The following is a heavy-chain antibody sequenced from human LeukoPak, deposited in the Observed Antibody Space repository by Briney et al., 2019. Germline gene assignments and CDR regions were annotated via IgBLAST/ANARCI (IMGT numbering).Heavy chain of an antibody. Sequence: PGGSLRLSCAASGSTFSNYIMHWVRQAPGKGLDWVAVIIENGSNQYYADSVKGRFTISRDNSKNTLFLQMNSLRGEDTAMYYCARVQGGGYRTADYWGQGTLVTVSS. J-gene: IGHJ4*02. CDR1: GSTFSNYI. D-gene: IGHD6-19*01. CDR2: IIENGSNQ. CDR3: ARVQGGGYRTADY. V-gene: IGHV3-30*04.